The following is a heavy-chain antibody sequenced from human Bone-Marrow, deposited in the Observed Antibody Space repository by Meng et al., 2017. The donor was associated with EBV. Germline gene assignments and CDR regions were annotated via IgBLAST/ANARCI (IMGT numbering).Heavy chain of an antibody. CDR3: ARSDWFDP. CDR2: IKSDGTSR. J-gene: IGHJ5*02. V-gene: IGHV3-74*01. CDR1: GFSVSGYW. Sequence: EVQLVESGGGSVQPGGSLRLSCAASGFSVSGYWTHWVRQAPGKGLVWVSRIKSDGTSRYYADSVKGRFTISRDNAKNTLYLQMNSLRAEDTAVYFCARSDWFDPWGQGTLVTVSS.